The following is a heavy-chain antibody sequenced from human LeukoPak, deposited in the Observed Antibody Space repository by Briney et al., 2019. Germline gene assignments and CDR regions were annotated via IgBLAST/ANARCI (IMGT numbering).Heavy chain of an antibody. D-gene: IGHD6-13*01. J-gene: IGHJ4*02. CDR3: AKADSSSRPDY. Sequence: GALRLSCAASGFTFSTYALHWVRQAPGKGLEWLAITSNDESKKYYADSVKGRFTISRDNSKNTLYLQMNSLTVEDTAVYYCAKADSSSRPDYWGQGTLVTVSS. CDR2: TSNDESKK. CDR1: GFTFSTYA. V-gene: IGHV3-30*18.